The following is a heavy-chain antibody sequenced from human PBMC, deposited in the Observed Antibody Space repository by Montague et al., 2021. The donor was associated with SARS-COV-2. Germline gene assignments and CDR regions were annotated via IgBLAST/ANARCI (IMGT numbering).Heavy chain of an antibody. J-gene: IGHJ6*02. D-gene: IGHD3-10*01. Sequence: SLRLSCAASGFTFSNSAMNWVRQAPGKGLEWVSGSSGSGGGTHYADSVKGRFTISSDNSKNVLYLQMNSLRAEDTALYYCAKDSYYYGLGYGMDVWGQGTTVTVPS. V-gene: IGHV3-23*01. CDR3: AKDSYYYGLGYGMDV. CDR1: GFTFSNSA. CDR2: SSGSGGGT.